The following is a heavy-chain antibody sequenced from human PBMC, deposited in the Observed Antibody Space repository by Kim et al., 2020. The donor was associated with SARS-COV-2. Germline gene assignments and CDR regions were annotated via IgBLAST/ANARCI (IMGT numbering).Heavy chain of an antibody. V-gene: IGHV1-18*01. CDR1: GYTFSNYG. D-gene: IGHD3-10*01. CDR2: ISAYSGNT. J-gene: IGHJ3*02. Sequence: ASVKVSCKASGYTFSNYGISWVRQAPGQGLEWMGWISAYSGNTNYAQKVQGRVTMTTDTSTSTAYMGLRSLRSDDTAVYYCARSPRTAGVTPASFDIWGQGTMVTVSS. CDR3: ARSPRTAGVTPASFDI.